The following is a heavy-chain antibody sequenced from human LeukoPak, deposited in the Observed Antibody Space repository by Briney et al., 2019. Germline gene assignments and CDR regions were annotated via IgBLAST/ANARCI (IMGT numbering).Heavy chain of an antibody. J-gene: IGHJ1*01. CDR1: GFTVSSSY. CDR3: ARNSGWYGLS. Sequence: GGSLRLSCAASGFTVSSSYMSWVRQAPGKGLEWVSVIYSGDSTYYADSVKGRFTISRDISKNTLYLQMNSLRAEDTAVYYCARNSGWYGLSWGQGTLVTVSS. V-gene: IGHV3-66*01. D-gene: IGHD6-19*01. CDR2: IYSGDST.